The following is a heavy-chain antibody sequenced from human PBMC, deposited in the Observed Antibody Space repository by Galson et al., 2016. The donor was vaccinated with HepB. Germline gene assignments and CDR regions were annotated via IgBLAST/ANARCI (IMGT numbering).Heavy chain of an antibody. CDR1: GFIFKDIA. Sequence: SLRLSCAASGFIFKDIAMNWFRQAPGKGLEWISTISNTGKKTYYADSVKGRFTTSRDNSKSSVSLQMNSLRAEDTAVYYCAKLGMPAYIWGSYRPGFYFDHWAQGTLVTVSS. CDR2: ISNTGKKT. J-gene: IGHJ4*02. CDR3: AKLGMPAYIWGSYRPGFYFDH. V-gene: IGHV3-23*01. D-gene: IGHD3-16*02.